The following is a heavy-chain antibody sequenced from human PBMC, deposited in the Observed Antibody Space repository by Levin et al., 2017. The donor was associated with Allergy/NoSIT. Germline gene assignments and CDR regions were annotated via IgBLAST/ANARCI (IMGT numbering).Heavy chain of an antibody. D-gene: IGHD6-6*01. J-gene: IGHJ6*02. CDR3: ARGLGMAGRPRLVYYGMDV. CDR2: MNPKSGNT. CDR1: GYTFTSYD. Sequence: ASVKVSCKASGYTFTSYDVNWVRQATGQGPEWMGWMNPKSGNTGYAQKFQGRVTLTRDTSISTVYMELTSLRSEDTAVYYCARGLGMAGRPRLVYYGMDVWGQGTTVTVPS. V-gene: IGHV1-8*01.